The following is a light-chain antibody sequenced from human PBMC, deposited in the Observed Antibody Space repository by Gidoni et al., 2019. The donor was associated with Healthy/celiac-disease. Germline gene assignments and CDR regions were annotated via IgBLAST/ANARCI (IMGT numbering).Light chain of an antibody. J-gene: IGKJ1*01. Sequence: VMPQSPLSLPVTPGEPASISCRSSQSLLHTNGYNYFDWYLQKPGQSPQLLIYLGSNRASGVHDRFSGSGSGTDFTLKISRGEAEDVGVYYCKQALQTPWTFGQGTKVEIK. CDR1: QSLLHTNGYNY. V-gene: IGKV2-28*01. CDR3: KQALQTPWT. CDR2: LGS.